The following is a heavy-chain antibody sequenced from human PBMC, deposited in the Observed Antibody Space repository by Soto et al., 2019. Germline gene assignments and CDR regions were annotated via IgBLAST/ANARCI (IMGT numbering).Heavy chain of an antibody. CDR2: IAYDGSNK. Sequence: GGSLRLSCPASGITFSTYGMHWVRQAPGKGLEWVAVIAYDGSNKYYADSVKGRFTXSRDNXKNTLYLQMNSPRSEDTAVXYCAKVLGYCTSSSCSREAYYYYGMDVWGQGTTVTVS. V-gene: IGHV3-30*18. CDR1: GITFSTYG. CDR3: AKVLGYCTSSSCSREAYYYYGMDV. J-gene: IGHJ6*02. D-gene: IGHD2-2*01.